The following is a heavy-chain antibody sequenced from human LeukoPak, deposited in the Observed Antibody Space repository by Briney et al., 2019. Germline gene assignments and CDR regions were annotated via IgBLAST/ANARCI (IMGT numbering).Heavy chain of an antibody. CDR3: ARHPSYSSGWPLDY. CDR1: GYSFASHW. D-gene: IGHD6-19*01. Sequence: GESLKISCKGSGYSFASHWIGWVRQRPGEGLEWMGIIYAGDSDTRYSPSFQGQVTISADKSISTAYLQWSSLKASDTAMYYCARHPSYSSGWPLDYWGQGTLVTVSS. J-gene: IGHJ4*02. V-gene: IGHV5-51*01. CDR2: IYAGDSDT.